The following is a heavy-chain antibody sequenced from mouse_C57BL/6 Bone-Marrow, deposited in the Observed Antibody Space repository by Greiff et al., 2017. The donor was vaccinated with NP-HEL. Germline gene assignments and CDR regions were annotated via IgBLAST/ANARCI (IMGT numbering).Heavy chain of an antibody. D-gene: IGHD2-4*01. V-gene: IGHV5-9-1*02. CDR3: TRVEGYYDYDEGVYYFDY. CDR2: ISSGGDYI. J-gene: IGHJ2*01. CDR1: GFTFSSYA. Sequence: EVMLVESGEGLVKPGGSLKLSCAASGFTFSSYAMSWVRQTPEKRLEWVAYISSGGDYIYYADTVKGRFTISRDNARNTLYLQMSSLKSEDTAMYYCTRVEGYYDYDEGVYYFDYWGQGTTLTVSS.